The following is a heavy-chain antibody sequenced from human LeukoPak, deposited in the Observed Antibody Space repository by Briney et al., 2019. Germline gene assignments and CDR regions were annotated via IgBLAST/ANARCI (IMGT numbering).Heavy chain of an antibody. D-gene: IGHD6-19*01. J-gene: IGHJ6*02. V-gene: IGHV1-2*02. Sequence: ASVKVSCKASGYTFTGYYMHWVRQAPGQGLEWMGWINPNSGGTNYAQKFQGRVTMTRDTSISTAYMELSRLRSDDTAVYYCARPGYSSGWYKNYYYGMDVWGQGTTVTVSS. CDR1: GYTFTGYY. CDR3: ARPGYSSGWYKNYYYGMDV. CDR2: INPNSGGT.